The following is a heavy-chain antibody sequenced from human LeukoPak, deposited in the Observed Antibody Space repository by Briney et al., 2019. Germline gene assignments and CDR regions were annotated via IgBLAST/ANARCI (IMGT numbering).Heavy chain of an antibody. D-gene: IGHD5-12*01. CDR3: AKDPNPYYGGYEGYFDY. Sequence: GGSLRLSCAASGFTFSSFAMNWVRQAPGKGLEWVSAISGSGGSTYYADSVKGRFTISRDNSKNTLYLQMNSLRAEDTAVYYCAKDPNPYYGGYEGYFDYWGQGTLVTVSS. J-gene: IGHJ4*02. CDR1: GFTFSSFA. CDR2: ISGSGGST. V-gene: IGHV3-23*01.